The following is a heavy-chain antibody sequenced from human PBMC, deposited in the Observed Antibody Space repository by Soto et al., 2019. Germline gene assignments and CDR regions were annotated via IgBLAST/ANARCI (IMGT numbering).Heavy chain of an antibody. J-gene: IGHJ4*02. Sequence: GGSLRLSCAASGFTFSSYWMSWVRQAPGKGLEWVANIKQDGSEKYYVDSVKGRFTISRDNAKNSLYLQMNSLRAEDTAVYYCARDPITYYDFWSGYYIRETPGYWGQGTLVTVS. D-gene: IGHD3-3*01. CDR3: ARDPITYYDFWSGYYIRETPGY. V-gene: IGHV3-7*03. CDR2: IKQDGSEK. CDR1: GFTFSSYW.